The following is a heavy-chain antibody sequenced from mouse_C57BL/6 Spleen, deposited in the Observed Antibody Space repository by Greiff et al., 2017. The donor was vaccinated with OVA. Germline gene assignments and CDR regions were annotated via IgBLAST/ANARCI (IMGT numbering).Heavy chain of an antibody. CDR1: GFNIKDYY. D-gene: IGHD1-1*01. J-gene: IGHJ4*01. CDR3: ARGYYYGSSRYAMDY. V-gene: IGHV14-2*01. Sequence: EVQRVESGAELVKPGASVKLSCTASGFNIKDYYMHWVKQRTEQGLEWIGRIDPEDGETKYAPKFQGKATITADTSSNTAYLQLSSLTSEDTAVYYCARGYYYGSSRYAMDYWGQGTSVTVSS. CDR2: IDPEDGET.